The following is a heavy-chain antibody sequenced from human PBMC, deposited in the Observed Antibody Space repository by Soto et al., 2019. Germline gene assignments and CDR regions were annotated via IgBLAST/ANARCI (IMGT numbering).Heavy chain of an antibody. CDR2: ISATGGGT. CDR1: GFKFSNYA. D-gene: IGHD3-16*01. V-gene: IGHV3-23*01. CDR3: AKDRRAGGNSAFYFDF. Sequence: LRLSCAASGFKFSNYAMSWVRQAPGKGLEWVPLISATGGGTYYADSVKGRFTISRDNSHNTLYLQVHSLTAEDTAVYYCAKDRRAGGNSAFYFDFWGQGAQVTVSS. J-gene: IGHJ4*02.